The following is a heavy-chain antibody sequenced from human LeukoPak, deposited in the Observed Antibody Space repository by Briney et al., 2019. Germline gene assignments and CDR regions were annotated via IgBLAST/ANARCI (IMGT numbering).Heavy chain of an antibody. Sequence: PSETLSLTCNLSGDSIVRGMSGELGRRRGMEMERIGNIHSGSTNCNPTLKSRVSIAVDAFKNQLSLKLNSVTAADTAVYYCAREVRFSMVRGEIDCWGQGTLVTVSS. D-gene: IGHD3-10*01. CDR1: GDSIVRGM. V-gene: IGHV4-59*12. CDR2: IHSGST. J-gene: IGHJ4*02. CDR3: AREVRFSMVRGEIDC.